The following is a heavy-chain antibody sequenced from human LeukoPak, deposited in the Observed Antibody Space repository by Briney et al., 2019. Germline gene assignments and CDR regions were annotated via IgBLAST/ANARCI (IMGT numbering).Heavy chain of an antibody. D-gene: IGHD2-21*01. CDR1: GFTVSGNY. V-gene: IGHV3-53*01. J-gene: IGHJ6*03. CDR3: ARAGVELLSDYYYYYYMDV. Sequence: GGSLRLSCAASGFTVSGNYMSWVRQAPGKGLEWVSIIYNGGGTYYADSVKGRFTISRDNAKNSLYLQMNSLRAEDTAVYYCARAGVELLSDYYYYYYMDVWGKGTTVTVSS. CDR2: IYNGGGT.